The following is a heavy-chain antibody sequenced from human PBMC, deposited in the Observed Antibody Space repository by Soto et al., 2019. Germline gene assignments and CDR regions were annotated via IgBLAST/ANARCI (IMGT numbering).Heavy chain of an antibody. J-gene: IGHJ6*02. D-gene: IGHD2-2*01. CDR1: GGTFSSYG. CDR3: ARDRSIVVVPAADKDYYYGMDV. CDR2: VSAYNGNT. V-gene: IGHV1-18*04. Sequence: GASVKVSCKASGGTFSSYGISWVRQVPGQGLEWMGWVSAYNGNTSYAQKLQGRVTMTTDTSTSTAYMELRSLRSDDTAVYYCARDRSIVVVPAADKDYYYGMDVWGQGTTVTVSS.